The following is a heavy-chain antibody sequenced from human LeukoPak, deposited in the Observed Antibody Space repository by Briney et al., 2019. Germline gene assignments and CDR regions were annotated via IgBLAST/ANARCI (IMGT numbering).Heavy chain of an antibody. J-gene: IGHJ5*02. CDR2: ISGSGGST. Sequence: GGSLRLSCAASGFTFSSYAMSWVRQAPGKGLEWVSAISGSGGSTYYADSVKGRFTISRDNSKNTLYLQMNSLRAEDTAVYYCAKGAGVWAFPPAPFDPWGQGTLVTVSS. V-gene: IGHV3-23*01. D-gene: IGHD5/OR15-5a*01. CDR1: GFTFSSYA. CDR3: AKGAGVWAFPPAPFDP.